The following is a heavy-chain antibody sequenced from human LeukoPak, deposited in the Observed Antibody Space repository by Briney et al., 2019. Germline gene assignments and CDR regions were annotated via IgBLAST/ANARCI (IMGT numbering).Heavy chain of an antibody. CDR3: ARKGGGQLVNTRRWFDP. J-gene: IGHJ5*02. D-gene: IGHD1-1*01. Sequence: PSETLSLTCAVYGVSLSGYYWSWIRQSPGKGLEWIGEINHSGSTNYNPSLKSRVTISVETSKKQFSLRLSSVTAADTAVYYCARKGGGQLVNTRRWFDPWGQGTLVTVSS. CDR1: GVSLSGYY. CDR2: INHSGST. V-gene: IGHV4-34*01.